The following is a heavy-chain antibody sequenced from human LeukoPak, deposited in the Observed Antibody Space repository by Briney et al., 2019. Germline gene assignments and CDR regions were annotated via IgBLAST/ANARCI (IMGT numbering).Heavy chain of an antibody. CDR3: ARGWVWCDY. D-gene: IGHD3-16*01. V-gene: IGHV4-31*03. CDR1: GASITTDSYY. J-gene: IGHJ4*02. CDR2: IYYNGHT. Sequence: NPSETLSLTCTVSGASITTDSYYWSWIRQHPGKGLEWIGYIYYNGHTYYNPSLKSRVTISVDTSKNQFSLKLSSVTAADTAVYYCARGWVWCDYWGPGTLVTVSS.